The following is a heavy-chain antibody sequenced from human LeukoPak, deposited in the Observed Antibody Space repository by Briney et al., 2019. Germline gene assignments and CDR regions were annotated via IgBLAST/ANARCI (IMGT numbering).Heavy chain of an antibody. Sequence: PSETLSLTCIVSGGSISTYYWSWIRQPPGKGLEWIGHIYYSGSTNYNPSLKSRVTIAVDTSKNHFSLKLSSVTAADTAVYYCTRDYDSSGYTTFGYWAGEPWSPSPQ. CDR3: TRDYDSSGYTTFGY. CDR1: GGSISTYY. CDR2: IYYSGST. J-gene: IGHJ4*02. D-gene: IGHD3-22*01. V-gene: IGHV4-59*01.